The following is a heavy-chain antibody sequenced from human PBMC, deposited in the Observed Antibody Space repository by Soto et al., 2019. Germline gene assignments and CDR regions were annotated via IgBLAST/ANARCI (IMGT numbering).Heavy chain of an antibody. CDR1: GFTFSNYA. CDR2: IMGSAGST. D-gene: IGHD2-2*01. V-gene: IGHV3-23*01. CDR3: SKECCSSTSGLDAFDI. Sequence: GGSLRLSCAASGFTFSNYAMSWVRQAPGKGLEWVSAIMGSAGSTYYADSVKGRFTISRDNSKDTLYLQMNSLRAEDTAVFYCSKECCSSTSGLDAFDIWGQGTVVTV. J-gene: IGHJ3*02.